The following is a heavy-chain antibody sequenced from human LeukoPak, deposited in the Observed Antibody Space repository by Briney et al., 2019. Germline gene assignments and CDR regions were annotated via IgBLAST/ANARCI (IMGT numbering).Heavy chain of an antibody. D-gene: IGHD3-22*01. CDR3: ARAYYYDSSGYYGFDY. Sequence: SQTLSLTCAISGDSFSSNSAAWNWIRQSPSRGLEWLGRTYYRSKWYNDYAVSVKSRITINPDTSKNQFSLQLNSVTPEDTAVYYCARAYYYDSSGYYGFDYWGQGTLVTVSS. J-gene: IGHJ4*02. CDR2: TYYRSKWYN. CDR1: GDSFSSNSAA. V-gene: IGHV6-1*01.